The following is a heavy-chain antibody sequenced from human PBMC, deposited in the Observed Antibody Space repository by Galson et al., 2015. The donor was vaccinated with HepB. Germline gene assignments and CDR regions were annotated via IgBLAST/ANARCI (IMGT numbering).Heavy chain of an antibody. CDR3: ARVVGQWLIHDAFDL. Sequence: ETLSLTCTVSGGSMNDYYWTWIRQPPGAGLEWIGHVYYTGSTQYNPSLKSRVTISVDTSKNQFSLKLTSLTVADTAVYFCARVVGQWLIHDAFDLWGQGTLVTVSS. V-gene: IGHV4-59*01. CDR1: GGSMNDYY. D-gene: IGHD6-19*01. J-gene: IGHJ3*01. CDR2: VYYTGST.